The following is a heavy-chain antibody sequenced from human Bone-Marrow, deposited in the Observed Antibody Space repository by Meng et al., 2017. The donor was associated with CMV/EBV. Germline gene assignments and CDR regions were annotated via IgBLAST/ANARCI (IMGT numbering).Heavy chain of an antibody. V-gene: IGHV3-23*01. CDR3: AKHIPFGDF. CDR1: GFTFNTYE. J-gene: IGHJ4*02. D-gene: IGHD3-16*01. Sequence: GESLKISCAASGFTFNTYEMNWVRQAPGRGLEWVSSITTSGGGAYYADSVKGRFTISRNNSKNTLYLQMNSLRAEDTAVYYCAKHIPFGDFWGQGTLVTVSS. CDR2: ITTSGGGA.